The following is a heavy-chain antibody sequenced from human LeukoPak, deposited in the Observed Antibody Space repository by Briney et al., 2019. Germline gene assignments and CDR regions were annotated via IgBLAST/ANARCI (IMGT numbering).Heavy chain of an antibody. Sequence: GGSLRLSCAASGFTFSSYAMHWVRQAPGKGLEYVSAISSNGGSTYYANSVKGRFTISRDNSKNTLYLQMGSLRAEDMAVHYCARDVVAAGYTGYYYYGMDVWGQGTTVTVSS. CDR1: GFTFSSYA. J-gene: IGHJ6*02. CDR2: ISSNGGST. V-gene: IGHV3-64*01. D-gene: IGHD6-13*01. CDR3: ARDVVAAGYTGYYYYGMDV.